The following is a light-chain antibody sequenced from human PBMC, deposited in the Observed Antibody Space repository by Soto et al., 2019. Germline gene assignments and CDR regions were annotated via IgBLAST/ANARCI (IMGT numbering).Light chain of an antibody. CDR1: QSISSW. CDR2: DAS. Sequence: DIQMTQSPSTLSASVGDRVTITCRASQSISSWLAWYQQKPGKAPKLLIYDASSLETGGPSRFSGSGSGRDFNFTISSLQPDYIATYYCEQYDIPPLTFGGGTKVGIK. CDR3: EQYDIPPLT. V-gene: IGKV1-5*01. J-gene: IGKJ4*01.